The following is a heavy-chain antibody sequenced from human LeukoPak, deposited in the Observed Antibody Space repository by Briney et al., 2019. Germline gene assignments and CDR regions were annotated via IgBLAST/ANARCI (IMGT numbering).Heavy chain of an antibody. CDR2: ISWNSGGI. J-gene: IGHJ4*02. CDR1: GFTFSSNW. V-gene: IGHV3-9*01. Sequence: GGSLILSCAASGFTFSSNWMHWVRQAPGKGLEWVSGISWNSGGIGYADSVKGRLTISRDNAKNSLFLQMNSLRAEDTAVYYCAKGALSQYFDYWGQGTLVTVSS. CDR3: AKGALSQYFDY.